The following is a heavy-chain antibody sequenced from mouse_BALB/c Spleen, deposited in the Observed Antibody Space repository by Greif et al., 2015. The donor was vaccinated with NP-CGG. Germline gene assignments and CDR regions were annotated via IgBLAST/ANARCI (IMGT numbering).Heavy chain of an antibody. CDR2: IDPENGDT. Sequence: VQLQQSGAELVRSGASVKLPCTASGFNIKDYYMHWVKQRPEQGLEWIGWIDPENGDTEYAPKFQGKATMTADTSSNTAYLQLSSLTSEDTAVYYCTRIHDGYYNHFMDYWGQGTSVTVSS. CDR3: TRIHDGYYNHFMDY. D-gene: IGHD2-3*01. J-gene: IGHJ4*01. V-gene: IGHV14-4*02. CDR1: GFNIKDYY.